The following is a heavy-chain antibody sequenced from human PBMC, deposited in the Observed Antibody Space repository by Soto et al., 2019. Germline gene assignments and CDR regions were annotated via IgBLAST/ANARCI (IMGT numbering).Heavy chain of an antibody. CDR1: GFTFSSYA. J-gene: IGHJ6*02. V-gene: IGHV3-23*01. CDR3: ARVVRYFDTPYGMDV. CDR2: IGGSGGNT. Sequence: EVQLLESGEGLVQPGGSLKLSCAASGFTFSSYAMSWVRQAPGKGLEWVSGIGGSGGNTYYADSVKGRFTISRDNSKNTLLLQMNSLRAEATAEYYCARVVRYFDTPYGMDVWRQGTTVTVSS. D-gene: IGHD3-9*01.